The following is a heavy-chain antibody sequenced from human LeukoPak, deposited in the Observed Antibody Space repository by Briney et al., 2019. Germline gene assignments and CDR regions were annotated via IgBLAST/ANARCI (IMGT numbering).Heavy chain of an antibody. CDR3: AKDIYGDYGGLDY. V-gene: IGHV3-23*01. CDR2: IINSGGST. CDR1: GFTFSTYA. Sequence: GGSLRLSCAASGFTFSTYAMNWVRQAPGKGLEWVSTIINSGGSTYYADSVKGRFTISRDNSKNTLYLQMNSLRAEDTAVYYCAKDIYGDYGGLDYWGPGTLVTVSS. J-gene: IGHJ4*02. D-gene: IGHD4-17*01.